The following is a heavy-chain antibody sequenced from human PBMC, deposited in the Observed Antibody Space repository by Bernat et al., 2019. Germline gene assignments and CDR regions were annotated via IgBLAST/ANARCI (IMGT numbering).Heavy chain of an antibody. CDR3: AKDLRYCSGGRCSTSYFDY. CDR2: IRGSGSTT. V-gene: IGHV3-48*03. J-gene: IGHJ4*02. D-gene: IGHD2-15*01. CDR1: GFTFSSYE. Sequence: EVQLVESGGGLVQPGGSLRLSCAASGFTFSSYEMNWVRQAPGKGLEWVSYIRGSGSTTDYADSVKGRFTISRDNSKNTLYLQMNSLRAEDTAIYYCAKDLRYCSGGRCSTSYFDYWGQGTLVTVSS.